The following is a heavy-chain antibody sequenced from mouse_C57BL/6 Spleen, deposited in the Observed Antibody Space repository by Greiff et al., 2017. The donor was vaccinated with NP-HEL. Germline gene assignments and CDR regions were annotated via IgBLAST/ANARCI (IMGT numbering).Heavy chain of an antibody. CDR2: INPSSGYT. CDR3: AREDTTVVATDY. Sequence: VQLQQSGAELARPGASVKMSCKASGYTFTSYTMHWVKQRPGQGLEWIGYINPSSGYTKYNQKFKDKATLTADKSSSTAYMQLSSPTSEDSAVYYCAREDTTVVATDYWGQGTTLTVSS. CDR1: GYTFTSYT. J-gene: IGHJ2*01. D-gene: IGHD1-1*01. V-gene: IGHV1-4*01.